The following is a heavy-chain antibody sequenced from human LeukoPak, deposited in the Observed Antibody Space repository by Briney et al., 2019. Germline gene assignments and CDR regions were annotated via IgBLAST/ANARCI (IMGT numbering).Heavy chain of an antibody. J-gene: IGHJ5*02. CDR3: ARGWSILRGGDWFDP. D-gene: IGHD3-3*02. V-gene: IGHV4-38-2*02. CDR1: GYSISSGDY. Sequence: SETLSLTCSVSGYSISSGDYWGWIRQPPGKGLEWIGSVYHSGYTYYNPSPKGRVTISVDTSKNQFSLKLSSVTAADTAVYYCARGWSILRGGDWFDPWGQGTLVTVSS. CDR2: VYHSGYT.